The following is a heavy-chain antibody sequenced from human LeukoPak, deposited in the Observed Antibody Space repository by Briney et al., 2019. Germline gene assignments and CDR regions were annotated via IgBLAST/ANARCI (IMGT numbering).Heavy chain of an antibody. CDR3: ARGYCSGGSCYSVENWFDP. V-gene: IGHV1-2*06. CDR1: GYALTGYY. J-gene: IGHJ5*02. D-gene: IGHD2-15*01. Sequence: ASVKVSCKASGYALTGYYIHWVRQAPGQGLEWMGRINPNSGGTNYAQKFQGRVTMTRDTSISTAYMELSRLRSDDTAVYYCARGYCSGGSCYSVENWFDPWGQGTLVTVSS. CDR2: INPNSGGT.